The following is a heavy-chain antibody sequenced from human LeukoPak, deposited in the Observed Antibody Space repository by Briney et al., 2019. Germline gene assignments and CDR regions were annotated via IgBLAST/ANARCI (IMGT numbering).Heavy chain of an antibody. J-gene: IGHJ6*02. D-gene: IGHD6-13*01. CDR3: ARVAAAQYYYYGMDV. Sequence: PGGSLRLSCAAPGFTVSSNYMSWVRQAPGKGLEWVSVIYSGGSTYYADSVKGRFTISRDNSTNTLYLQMNRLRAEDTAVYYCARVAAAQYYYYGMDVWGQGTTVTVSS. CDR1: GFTVSSNY. V-gene: IGHV3-66*01. CDR2: IYSGGST.